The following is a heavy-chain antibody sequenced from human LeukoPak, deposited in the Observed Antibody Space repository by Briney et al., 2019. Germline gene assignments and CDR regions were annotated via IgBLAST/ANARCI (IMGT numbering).Heavy chain of an antibody. CDR2: ISGSSNYI. Sequence: PGGSLRLSCAASGFTFSDRSMNWVRQAPGKGLEWVSYISGSSNYIYYADSVKGRFTISRDNARNSVYLQMNSLRVDDTAVYYCAREPSEWYLDYWGQGTLVTVSS. V-gene: IGHV3-21*01. CDR3: AREPSEWYLDY. CDR1: GFTFSDRS. D-gene: IGHD3-3*01. J-gene: IGHJ4*02.